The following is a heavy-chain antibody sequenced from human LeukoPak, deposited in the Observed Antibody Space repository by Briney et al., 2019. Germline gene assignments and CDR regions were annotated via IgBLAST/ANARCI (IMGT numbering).Heavy chain of an antibody. CDR1: GGSISSYY. CDR3: ARLLTGSSRYFDY. Sequence: PSETLSLTCTVSGGSISSYYWSWIRQPPGKGLEWIGYIYYSGSTNYNPSLKSRVTISVDTSKNQFSLKLSSVTAADTAVYYCARLLTGSSRYFDYWGQGTLATVSS. J-gene: IGHJ4*02. CDR2: IYYSGST. D-gene: IGHD3-9*01. V-gene: IGHV4-59*08.